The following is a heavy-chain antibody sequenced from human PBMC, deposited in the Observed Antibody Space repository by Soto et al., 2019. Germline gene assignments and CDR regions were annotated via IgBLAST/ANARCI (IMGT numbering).Heavy chain of an antibody. CDR3: ARGVRTKIFGVVMWFDP. CDR2: IYYSGST. CDR1: GGSISSGDYY. V-gene: IGHV4-30-4*01. D-gene: IGHD3-3*01. Sequence: SETLSLTCTVSGGSISSGDYYWSWIRQPPGKGLEWIGYIYYSGSTYYNPSLKSRVTISVDTSKNQFSLKLSSVTAADTAVYYCARGVRTKIFGVVMWFDPWGQGTLVTVSS. J-gene: IGHJ5*02.